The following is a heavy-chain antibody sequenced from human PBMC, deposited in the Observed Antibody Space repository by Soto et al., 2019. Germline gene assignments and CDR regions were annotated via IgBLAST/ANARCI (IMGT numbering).Heavy chain of an antibody. CDR2: INSDGSST. V-gene: IGHV3-74*01. J-gene: IGHJ4*02. CDR1: GFTFSSYW. CDR3: ARDQGRDFWSGYYFPYYFDY. Sequence: GGSLRLSCAASGFTFSSYWMHWVRQAPGKGLVWVSRINSDGSSTSYADSVKGRFTISRDNAKNTLYLQMNSLRAEDTAVYYCARDQGRDFWSGYYFPYYFDYWGQGTLVTVSS. D-gene: IGHD3-3*01.